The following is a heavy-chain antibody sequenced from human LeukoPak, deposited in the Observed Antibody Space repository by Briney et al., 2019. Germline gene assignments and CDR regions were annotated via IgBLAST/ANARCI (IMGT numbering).Heavy chain of an antibody. CDR2: LSGSGGST. Sequence: PGGSLRLSCPASGFTFRSYAMSWVRQAPGKGLEWVSALSGSGGSTYYADSVKGRFTISRDNSKNTLYLQMNSLRAEDTAVYYCAKDLAITMIVVGLFDYWGQGTLVTVSS. CDR1: GFTFRSYA. V-gene: IGHV3-23*01. CDR3: AKDLAITMIVVGLFDY. J-gene: IGHJ4*02. D-gene: IGHD3-22*01.